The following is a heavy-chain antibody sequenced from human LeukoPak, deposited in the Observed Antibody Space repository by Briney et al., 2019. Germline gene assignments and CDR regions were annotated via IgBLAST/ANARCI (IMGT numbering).Heavy chain of an antibody. J-gene: IGHJ4*02. CDR3: ARGGSSGWPDY. V-gene: IGHV4-34*01. CDR1: GASISSYY. D-gene: IGHD6-19*01. Sequence: SETLSLTCTVSGASISSYYWSWIRQPPGKGLEWIGEINHSGSTNYNPSLKSRVTISVDTSKNQFSLKLSSVTAADTAVYYCARGGSSGWPDYWGQGTLVTVSS. CDR2: INHSGST.